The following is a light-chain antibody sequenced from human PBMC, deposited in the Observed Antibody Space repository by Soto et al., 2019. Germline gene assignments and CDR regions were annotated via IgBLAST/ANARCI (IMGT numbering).Light chain of an antibody. Sequence: EFVLTQSRGTLSLSPGETAALSCRASQSVSSNLAWYQQKPGQAPRLLIYDASNRATGIPARFSGSGSGTEFTLTISSLQSEHFALYYCQQYKNWPRTFGQGTKVDIK. V-gene: IGKV3D-15*01. CDR1: QSVSSN. CDR3: QQYKNWPRT. CDR2: DAS. J-gene: IGKJ1*01.